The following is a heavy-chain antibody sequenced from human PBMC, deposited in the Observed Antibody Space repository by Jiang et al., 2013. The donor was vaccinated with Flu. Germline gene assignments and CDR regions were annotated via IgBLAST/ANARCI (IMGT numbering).Heavy chain of an antibody. CDR3: AKEKGGWLQLAVLND. Sequence: VQLLESGGGVVQPGGSLRLSCAASGFTFSSFGMHWVRQAPGKGLEWVAFIRYDGSNKYYADSVKGRFTISRDNSKNTLYLQMNSLRAEDTAVYSCAKEKGGWLQLAVLNDWGQGTLVTVSS. CDR1: GFTFSSFG. J-gene: IGHJ4*02. V-gene: IGHV3-30*02. D-gene: IGHD5-24*01. CDR2: IRYDGSNK.